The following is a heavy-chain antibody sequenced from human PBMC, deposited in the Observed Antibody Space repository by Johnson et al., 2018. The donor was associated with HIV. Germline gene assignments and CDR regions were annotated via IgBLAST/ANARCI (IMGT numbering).Heavy chain of an antibody. CDR3: ARGEGRGAFDI. V-gene: IGHV3-30-3*01. CDR2: ISYDGSNK. CDR1: GFTFNNAW. J-gene: IGHJ3*02. D-gene: IGHD3-10*01. Sequence: QVQLVESGGGLVKPGGSLRLSCAASGFTFNNAWMNWVRQAPGKGLEWVTFISYDGSNKYYADSVKGRFTISRDNSKNTLYLQMNSLRAEDTAVYYCARGEGRGAFDIWGQGTMVTVSA.